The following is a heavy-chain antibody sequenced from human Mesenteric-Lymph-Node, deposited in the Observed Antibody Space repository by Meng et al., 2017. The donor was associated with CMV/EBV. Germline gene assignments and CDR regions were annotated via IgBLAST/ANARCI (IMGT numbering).Heavy chain of an antibody. CDR1: GFTFSSYT. V-gene: IGHV3-21*06. D-gene: IGHD1-26*01. CDR3: ARQNTPISGSYPFDY. Sequence: GGSLRLSCAASGFTFSSYTMSWVRQAPGKGLEWVSSITRTSSYIYYADSVKGRFTISRDNAKNSFYLQMNSLRAEDTAVYFCARQNTPISGSYPFDYWGLGTLVTVSS. CDR2: ITRTSSYI. J-gene: IGHJ4*02.